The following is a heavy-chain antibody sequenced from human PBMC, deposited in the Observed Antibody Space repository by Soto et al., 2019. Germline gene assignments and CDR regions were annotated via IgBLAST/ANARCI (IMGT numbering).Heavy chain of an antibody. CDR1: GYTFTSYG. V-gene: IGHV1-18*01. CDR2: ISAYNGNT. Sequence: GASVKVSCKASGYTFTSYGISWVRQAPGQGLEWMGWISAYNGNTNYAQKLQGRVTMTTDTSTSTAYMELRSLRSDDTAVYYCARDYYDSSGYYATSNDAFDIWGQGTMVTVSS. D-gene: IGHD3-22*01. J-gene: IGHJ3*02. CDR3: ARDYYDSSGYYATSNDAFDI.